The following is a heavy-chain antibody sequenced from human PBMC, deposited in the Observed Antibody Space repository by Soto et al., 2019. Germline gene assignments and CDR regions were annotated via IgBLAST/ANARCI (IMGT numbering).Heavy chain of an antibody. CDR2: IYSGGST. CDR1: GFTVSSNY. D-gene: IGHD3-9*01. V-gene: IGHV3-66*01. Sequence: EVQLVESGGGLVQPGGSLRLSCAASGFTVSSNYMSWVRQAPGKGLEWVSVIYSGGSTYYADSVKGRFTISRDNSMNTLYLQINSLRAEDTAVHYCASFDILTGWELDYWGRGTLVSVSS. CDR3: ASFDILTGWELDY. J-gene: IGHJ4*02.